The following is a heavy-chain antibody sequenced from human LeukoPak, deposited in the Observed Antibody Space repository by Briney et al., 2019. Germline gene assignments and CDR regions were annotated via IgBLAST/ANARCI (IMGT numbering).Heavy chain of an antibody. CDR1: GGSFSGYY. CDR3: ARGLTPRSGSFDY. D-gene: IGHD3-3*01. Sequence: SETLSLTCAVYGGSFSGYYWSWIRQPPGKGLEWIGEINHRGSTNYSPSLKSRVTISVDTSKNQFSLKLSSVTAADTAVYYCARGLTPRSGSFDYWGQGTLVTVSS. CDR2: INHRGST. J-gene: IGHJ4*02. V-gene: IGHV4-34*01.